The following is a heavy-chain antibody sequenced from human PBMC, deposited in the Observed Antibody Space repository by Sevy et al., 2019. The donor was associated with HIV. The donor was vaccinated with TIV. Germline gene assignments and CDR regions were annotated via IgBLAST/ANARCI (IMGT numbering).Heavy chain of an antibody. CDR3: ARDGGTMTTPGSLDI. J-gene: IGHJ3*02. Sequence: SETLSITCAVSGVSISSGAYSWNWIRQPPGKGLEWIGYIYHTGNTYYNPSLKSRITISLDRSKNQFSLRLSSVTAADTAVYFCARDGGTMTTPGSLDIGGQGTMVTVSS. D-gene: IGHD4-17*01. V-gene: IGHV4-30-2*01. CDR1: GVSISSGAYS. CDR2: IYHTGNT.